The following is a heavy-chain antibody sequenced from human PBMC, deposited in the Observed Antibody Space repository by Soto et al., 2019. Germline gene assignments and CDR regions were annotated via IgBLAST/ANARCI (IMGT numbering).Heavy chain of an antibody. D-gene: IGHD1-26*01. CDR1: GDPFTNYG. CDR3: ARDRRELHTGRYNALDV. V-gene: IGHV1-18*04. J-gene: IGHJ6*02. CDR2: ISGYNGDT. Sequence: ASVKVSCTASGDPFTNYGISWVRHAPAQGLECMGWISGYNGDTNYAQKFQGRVTMTTDTSTSTAYMELRSLRSDDTAVYYCARDRRELHTGRYNALDVWGQGTTVTVSS.